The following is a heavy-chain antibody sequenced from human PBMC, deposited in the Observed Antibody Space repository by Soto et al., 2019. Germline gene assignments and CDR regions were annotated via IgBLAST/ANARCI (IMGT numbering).Heavy chain of an antibody. J-gene: IGHJ6*02. D-gene: IGHD2-2*01. CDR2: INHSGST. Sequence: SETLSLTCSVYGGSFSGYYWSWIRQPPGKGLEWIGEINHSGSTNYNPSLKSRVTISVDTSKNQFSLKLSSVTAADTAVYYCARGQWMPYYYYYRMDGWGQGTTVTV. CDR1: GGSFSGYY. CDR3: ARGQWMPYYYYYRMDG. V-gene: IGHV4-34*01.